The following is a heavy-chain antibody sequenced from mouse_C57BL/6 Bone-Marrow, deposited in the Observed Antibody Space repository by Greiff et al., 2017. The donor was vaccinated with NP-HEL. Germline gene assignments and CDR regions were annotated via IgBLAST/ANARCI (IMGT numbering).Heavy chain of an antibody. D-gene: IGHD1-1*01. V-gene: IGHV5-6*01. CDR2: ISSGGSYT. CDR1: GFTFSSYG. J-gene: IGHJ2*01. Sequence: EVQVVESGGDLVKPGGSLKLSCAASGFTFSSYGMSWVRQTPDKRLEWVATISSGGSYTYYPDSVKGRFTISRDNAKNTLYLQMSSLKSEDTAMYYCARHPFTTVPHFDYWGQGTTLTVSS. CDR3: ARHPFTTVPHFDY.